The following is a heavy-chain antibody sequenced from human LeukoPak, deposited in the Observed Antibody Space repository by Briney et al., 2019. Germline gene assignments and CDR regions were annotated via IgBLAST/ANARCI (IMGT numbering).Heavy chain of an antibody. CDR3: ARENSGSYREFDY. V-gene: IGHV4-4*07. CDR2: IYTSGST. Sequence: SETLSLTCTVSGGSISSYYCSWVRQPAGKGLEWIGRIYTSGSTNYNASLKSRVSMSVDTSKNQFSLKLSSVTAADTAVFYCARENSGSYREFDYWGQGTLVTVSS. J-gene: IGHJ4*02. CDR1: GGSISSYY. D-gene: IGHD1-26*01.